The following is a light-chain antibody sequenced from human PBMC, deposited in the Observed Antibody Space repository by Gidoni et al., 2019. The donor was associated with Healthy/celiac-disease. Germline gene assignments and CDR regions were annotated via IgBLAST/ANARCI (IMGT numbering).Light chain of an antibody. V-gene: IGKV3-11*01. CDR3: QQRSNWRYT. CDR1: QSVSSS. Sequence: EIVFSQSPATLSLSPGERATLPCRASQSVSSSLAWYQQKPGQAPRLLIYDASNRAPSIPARFSGSGSGTDFTLTISSLEPEDFAVYYCQQRSNWRYTFGQGTKLEIK. J-gene: IGKJ2*01. CDR2: DAS.